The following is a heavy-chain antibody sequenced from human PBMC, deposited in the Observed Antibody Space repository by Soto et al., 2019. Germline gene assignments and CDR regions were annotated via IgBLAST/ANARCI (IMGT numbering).Heavy chain of an antibody. CDR3: ARGLYSSGGGWSRWFDP. D-gene: IGHD6-19*01. CDR1: GYTFTSYG. Sequence: QVQLVQSGAELKKPGASVKVSCKASGYTFTSYGISWVRQAPGQGLEWMGWISAYNGNTNYAQKVQGRVTMTTDTVTGTAYMELRSLRSDDTAVYYCARGLYSSGGGWSRWFDPWGQGTLVTVSS. V-gene: IGHV1-18*01. CDR2: ISAYNGNT. J-gene: IGHJ5*02.